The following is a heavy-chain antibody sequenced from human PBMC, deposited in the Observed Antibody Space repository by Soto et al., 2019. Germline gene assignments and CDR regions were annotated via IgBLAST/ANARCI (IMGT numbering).Heavy chain of an antibody. Sequence: QVQLVESGGGVVQPGRSLRLSCATSGFAFSNYGMHWVRQAPGKGLEWVALIWYDGSNKYYADSVKGRFTISRDNSKNTLYLQVNSLRAEDTAVYYCAGSPPGVAGRYYFGYWGQGTLVTVSS. D-gene: IGHD6-6*01. CDR3: AGSPPGVAGRYYFGY. CDR2: IWYDGSNK. V-gene: IGHV3-33*01. J-gene: IGHJ4*02. CDR1: GFAFSNYG.